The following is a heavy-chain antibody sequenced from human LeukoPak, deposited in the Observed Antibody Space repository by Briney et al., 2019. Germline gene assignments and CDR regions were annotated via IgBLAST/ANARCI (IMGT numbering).Heavy chain of an antibody. V-gene: IGHV3-7*03. CDR2: IKQDESDK. J-gene: IGHJ6*04. CDR3: AREAKESSGMDV. Sequence: GGSLRLSCAASGFTFSNYWMSWVRQAPGKGLEWVANIKQDESDKHYVDSVKGRFTISRDNAKRSLYLQMNSLRAEDTAVYYCAREAKESSGMDVWGKGTTVTVSS. CDR1: GFTFSNYW.